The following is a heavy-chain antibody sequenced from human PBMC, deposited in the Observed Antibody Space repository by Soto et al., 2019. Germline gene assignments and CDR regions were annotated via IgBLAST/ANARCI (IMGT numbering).Heavy chain of an antibody. V-gene: IGHV4-31*01. Sequence: QVQLQESGPGLVMPSQTLSLTCTVSGGSISSGGYYWSWIRQHPGKGLEWIGYISYRGSAYYSPSLKSQVTISVDTSKNQFSLKVNSVTAADTAVYYCARRMQNYYTMGVWGQGTTVTVSS. CDR3: ARRMQNYYTMGV. CDR1: GGSISSGGYY. D-gene: IGHD2-15*01. CDR2: ISYRGSA. J-gene: IGHJ6*02.